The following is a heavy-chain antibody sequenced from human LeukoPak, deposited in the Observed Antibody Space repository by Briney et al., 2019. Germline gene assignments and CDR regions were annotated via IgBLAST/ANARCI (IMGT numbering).Heavy chain of an antibody. V-gene: IGHV3-23*01. D-gene: IGHD6-13*01. Sequence: GGSLRLFCAASGFTFSSYGMSWVRQAPGKGLEWVSAISGSGGSTYYADSVKGRFTISRDNAKNSLYLQMNSLRAEDTAVYYCARDGFSYSSSWYGAYWGQGTLVTVSS. CDR3: ARDGFSYSSSWYGAY. J-gene: IGHJ4*02. CDR1: GFTFSSYG. CDR2: ISGSGGST.